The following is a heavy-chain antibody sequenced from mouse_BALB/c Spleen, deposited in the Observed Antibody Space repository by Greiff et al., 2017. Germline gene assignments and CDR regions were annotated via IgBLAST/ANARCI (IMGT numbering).Heavy chain of an antibody. Sequence: EVQLQESGPGLVKPSQSLSLTCSVTGYSITSGYYWNWIRQFPGNKLEWMGYISYDGSNNYNPSLKNRISITRDTSKNQFFLKLNSVTTEDTATYYCARGGGCYRYCFDDGGQGTTLTVSS. J-gene: IGHJ2*01. CDR3: ARGGGCYRYCFDD. CDR2: ISYDGSN. V-gene: IGHV3-6*02. D-gene: IGHD1-1*02. CDR1: GYSITSGYY.